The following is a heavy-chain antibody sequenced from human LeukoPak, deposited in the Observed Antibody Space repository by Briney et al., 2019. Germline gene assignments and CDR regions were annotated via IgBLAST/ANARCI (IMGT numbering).Heavy chain of an antibody. J-gene: IGHJ3*02. CDR3: ARGQNYYGSGSQTFDI. V-gene: IGHV3-20*04. D-gene: IGHD3-10*01. Sequence: PGGSLRLSCAASGVTFSSYAMSWVRQAPGKGLEWVSGINWNGGSTGYADSVKGRFTISRDNAKNSLYLQVSSLRAEDTAWYYCARGQNYYGSGSQTFDIWGQGTMVTVSS. CDR1: GVTFSSYA. CDR2: INWNGGST.